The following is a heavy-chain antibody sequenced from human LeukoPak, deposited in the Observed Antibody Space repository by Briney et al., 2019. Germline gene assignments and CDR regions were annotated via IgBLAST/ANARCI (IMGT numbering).Heavy chain of an antibody. V-gene: IGHV1-2*02. D-gene: IGHD6-13*01. CDR1: GYTFNDYY. CDR2: INPNSGGT. Sequence: ASVKVSCKASGYTFNDYYIHWVRQAPGQGLEWMGWINPNSGGTNYAQKFQGRVTMTRDTSISTAYMELSRLRSDDTAVYYCARRMVYSSSWYSGTEFDYWGQGTLVTVSS. CDR3: ARRMVYSSSWYSGTEFDY. J-gene: IGHJ4*02.